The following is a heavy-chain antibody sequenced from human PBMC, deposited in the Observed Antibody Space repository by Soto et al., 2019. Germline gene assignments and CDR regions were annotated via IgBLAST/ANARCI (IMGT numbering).Heavy chain of an antibody. CDR2: IWYDGSNK. CDR3: ARDSSQTYYDILTGQVPLVPDLYYYYGMDV. V-gene: IGHV3-33*01. CDR1: GFTFSSYG. J-gene: IGHJ6*02. Sequence: PGGSLRLSCAASGFTFSSYGMHWVRQAPGKGLEWVAVIWYDGSNKYYADSVKGRFNISRDNSKNTLYLQMTSLRAEDTAVYYCARDSSQTYYDILTGQVPLVPDLYYYYGMDVWGQGTTVTVSS. D-gene: IGHD3-9*01.